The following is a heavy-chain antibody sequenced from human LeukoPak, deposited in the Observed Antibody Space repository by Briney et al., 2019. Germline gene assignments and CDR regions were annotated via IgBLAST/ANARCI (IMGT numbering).Heavy chain of an antibody. V-gene: IGHV3-7*01. CDR3: ARDSDFWSGYVLFDY. CDR2: IKQDGSEK. Sequence: TGGSLRLSCAASGFTFSSYWMSWVRQAPGKGLEWVPNIKQDGSEKYYVDSVKGRFTISRDNAKNSLYLQMNSLRAEDTAVYYCARDSDFWSGYVLFDYWGQGTLVTVSS. J-gene: IGHJ4*02. D-gene: IGHD3-3*01. CDR1: GFTFSSYW.